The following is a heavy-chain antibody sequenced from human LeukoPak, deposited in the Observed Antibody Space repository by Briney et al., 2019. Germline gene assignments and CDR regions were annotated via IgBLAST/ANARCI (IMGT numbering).Heavy chain of an antibody. CDR2: INAGNGNT. D-gene: IGHD3-22*01. CDR3: ARGTYYYDSSGYEDY. CDR1: GYTFTSYA. V-gene: IGHV1-3*01. Sequence: ASVKVSCKASGYTFTSYAMHWVRQAPGQRLEWMGWINAGNGNTKYSQKFQGRVTITRDTSASTAYMELSSLRSEDTAVYYCARGTYYYDSSGYEDYWGQGTLVTVSS. J-gene: IGHJ4*02.